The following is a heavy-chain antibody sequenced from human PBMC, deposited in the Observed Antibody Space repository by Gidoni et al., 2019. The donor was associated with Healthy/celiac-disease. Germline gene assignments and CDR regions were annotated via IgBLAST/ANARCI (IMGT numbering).Heavy chain of an antibody. CDR1: GFTFSRYS. CDR3: ARAITIFGVGNGPDY. V-gene: IGHV3-21*01. D-gene: IGHD3-3*01. CDR2: ISSRSSYI. J-gene: IGHJ4*02. Sequence: EVQLVASGGGLVKPGGSLRLSCAASGFTFSRYSMNWVRQAPGKGLEWGASISSRSSYIYYADAVKGRFTISRDNDKNSRYLQMNSLRAEDTAVYYCARAITIFGVGNGPDYWGQGTLVTVSS.